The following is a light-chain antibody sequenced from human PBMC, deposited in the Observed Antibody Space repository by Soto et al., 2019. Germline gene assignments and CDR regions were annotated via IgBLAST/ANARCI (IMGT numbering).Light chain of an antibody. CDR3: QHYGNSPFT. CDR1: QSVNSRY. CDR2: GAS. J-gene: IGKJ3*01. V-gene: IGKV3-20*01. Sequence: ENLLTQSPGTLSLSPGERATLSCRASQSVNSRYLAWYQQKPGQAPRLFIYGASNRATGIPDRFSGSGSGTDFTLTISRLEPEDVAVDYCQHYGNSPFTFGPGTKVEIK.